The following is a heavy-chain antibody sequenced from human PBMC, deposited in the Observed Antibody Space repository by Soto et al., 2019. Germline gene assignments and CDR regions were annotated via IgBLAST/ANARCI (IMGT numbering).Heavy chain of an antibody. V-gene: IGHV3-23*01. CDR1: GFTFSNYA. J-gene: IGHJ3*02. CDR2: ISGSGGTT. CDR3: AKDPPSSSSNPFDI. Sequence: EVQLLESGGGLVQPGGSLRLSCAASGFTFSNYAMNWVRQAPGKGLEWVSFISGSGGTTYYADSVKGRFTISRDKSKSTLFLQMNSLSAEDTAVYYCAKDPPSSSSNPFDIWGQGTMVTVSS. D-gene: IGHD6-6*01.